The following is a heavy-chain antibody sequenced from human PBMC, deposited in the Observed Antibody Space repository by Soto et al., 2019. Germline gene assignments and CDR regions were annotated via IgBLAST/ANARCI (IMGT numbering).Heavy chain of an antibody. CDR3: ARELMGAASGAFDI. CDR1: GCTFSGYA. D-gene: IGHD3-10*01. Sequence: GGSLRLCCAASGCTFSGYARHWVRQAPGKGLEYVSAISSNGGSTYYANSVKGRFTISRDNSKNTLYLQMGSLRAEDMAVYYCARELMGAASGAFDIWGQGTMVTVSS. CDR2: ISSNGGST. V-gene: IGHV3-64*01. J-gene: IGHJ3*02.